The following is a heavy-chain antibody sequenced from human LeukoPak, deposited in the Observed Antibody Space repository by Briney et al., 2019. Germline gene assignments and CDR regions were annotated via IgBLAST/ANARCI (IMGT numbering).Heavy chain of an antibody. D-gene: IGHD2-15*01. J-gene: IGHJ4*02. CDR3: ARANLLLPKHESGFDY. V-gene: IGHV4-34*01. Sequence: SETLSLTCAVYGGSFSGYYWSWLRQPPGKGLEWIGEINHSGSTNYNPSLKSRVTISVDTSKNQFSLKLSSVTAADTAVYYCARANLLLPKHESGFDYWGQGTLVTVSS. CDR2: INHSGST. CDR1: GGSFSGYY.